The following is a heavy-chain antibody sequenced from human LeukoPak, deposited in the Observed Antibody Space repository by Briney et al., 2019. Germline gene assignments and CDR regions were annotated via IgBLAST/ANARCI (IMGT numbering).Heavy chain of an antibody. CDR2: ISGSGCHT. CDR3: SKHRGSSFIFSVDS. CDR1: GFTFSTYA. J-gene: IGHJ4*02. D-gene: IGHD6-6*01. V-gene: IGHV3-23*01. Sequence: GGSLRLSCGASGFTFSTYAMGWVRQAPGKGLEWVSSISGSGCHTFYPDSVRGRFTISRDNSANTLYLQMNSLRAEDTALYYCSKHRGSSFIFSVDSGGQRTVVTV.